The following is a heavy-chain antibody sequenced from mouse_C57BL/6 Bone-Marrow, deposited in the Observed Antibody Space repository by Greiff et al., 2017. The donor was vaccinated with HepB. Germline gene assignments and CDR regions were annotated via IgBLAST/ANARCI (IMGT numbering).Heavy chain of an antibody. D-gene: IGHD3-2*02. CDR1: GFNIKDYY. CDR2: IDPEDGDT. Sequence: EVMLVESGAELVRPGASVKLSCTASGFNIKDYYMHWVKQRPEQGLEWIGRIDPEDGDTEYAPKFQGKATMTADTPSNTAYLQLSSLTSEDTAVYYCTTCRQLRLRDYWGQGTTLTVSS. CDR3: TTCRQLRLRDY. J-gene: IGHJ2*01. V-gene: IGHV14-1*01.